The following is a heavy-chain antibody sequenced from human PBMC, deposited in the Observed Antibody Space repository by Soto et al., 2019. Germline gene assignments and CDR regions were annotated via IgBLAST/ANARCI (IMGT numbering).Heavy chain of an antibody. D-gene: IGHD3-16*01. J-gene: IGHJ4*02. CDR2: INAGNGNT. CDR3: ARAVGGPTSNLDY. CDR1: GDAFTSYA. Sequence: ASVKVSCKASGDAFTSYAMHWVRQAPGQRLEWMGWINAGNGNTKYSQKFQGRVTITRDTSASTAYMELSSLRSEDTAVYYCARAVGGPTSNLDYWGQGTLVTVSS. V-gene: IGHV1-3*01.